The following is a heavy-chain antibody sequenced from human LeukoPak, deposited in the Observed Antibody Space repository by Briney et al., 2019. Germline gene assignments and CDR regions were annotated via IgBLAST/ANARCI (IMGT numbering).Heavy chain of an antibody. CDR3: AAEDAWGSWFDP. D-gene: IGHD7-27*01. V-gene: IGHV4-34*01. Sequence: TSETLSLTCAVYGGSFSGYYWSWIRQPPGKGLEWIGEINHSGSTNYNPSLKSRVTISVDTSKNQFSLKLSSVTAADTAVYYCAAEDAWGSWFDPWGQGTLVTVSS. CDR1: GGSFSGYY. J-gene: IGHJ5*02. CDR2: INHSGST.